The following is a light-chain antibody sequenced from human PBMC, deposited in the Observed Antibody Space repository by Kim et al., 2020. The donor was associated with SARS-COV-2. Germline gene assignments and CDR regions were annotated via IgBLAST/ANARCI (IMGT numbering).Light chain of an antibody. CDR1: QSVRSSS. Sequence: LSPGERATLSCRASQSVRSSSLAWYQQRPGQAPRLLISGASRRTTGTPDRFTGGGSGADFSLTITRLEPEDFAVYFCQQYGNSPYTFGQGTKLEI. V-gene: IGKV3-20*01. CDR2: GAS. CDR3: QQYGNSPYT. J-gene: IGKJ2*01.